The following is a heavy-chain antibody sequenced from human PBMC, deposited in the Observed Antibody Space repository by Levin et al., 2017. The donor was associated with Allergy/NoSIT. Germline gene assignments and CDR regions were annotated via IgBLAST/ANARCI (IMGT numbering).Heavy chain of an antibody. J-gene: IGHJ4*02. V-gene: IGHV1-69*01. Sequence: KISCKASGGTFSSYAISWVRQAPGQGLEWMGGIIPIFGTANYAQKFQGRVTITADESTSTAYMELSSLRSEDTAVYYCASVPTWIQLWLPYYWGQGTLVTVSS. CDR2: IIPIFGTA. D-gene: IGHD5-18*01. CDR3: ASVPTWIQLWLPYY. CDR1: GGTFSSYA.